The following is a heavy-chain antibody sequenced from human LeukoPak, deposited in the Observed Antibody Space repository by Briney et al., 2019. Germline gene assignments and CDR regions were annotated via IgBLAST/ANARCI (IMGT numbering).Heavy chain of an antibody. CDR3: AKIYGSGWSGY. V-gene: IGHV3-23*01. D-gene: IGHD6-19*01. J-gene: IGHJ4*02. CDR2: ITASSADYT. CDR1: GFTLSAYA. Sequence: AGGSLRHSCAASGFTLSAYAIIWVRQAPGKGLEWVSGITASSADYTYYADSVGGRFTISRDNSKNTVYLQMNSLRVEDTALYYCAKIYGSGWSGYWGQGTLVTVSS.